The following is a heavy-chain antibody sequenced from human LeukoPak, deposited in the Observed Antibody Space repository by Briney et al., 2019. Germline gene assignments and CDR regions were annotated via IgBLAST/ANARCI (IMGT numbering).Heavy chain of an antibody. D-gene: IGHD4-17*01. CDR2: IYHSGTS. V-gene: IGHV4-4*02. J-gene: IGHJ4*02. Sequence: SETLSLTCAVSGGSINSNNWWSWVRQPPGKGLEWIGEIYHSGTSHYNPSLKSRVTISVDTSKNQFSLKLSSVTAADTAVYYCARLKRASYGDYGLRSANQQKSGAIDYWGQGTLVTVSS. CDR1: GGSINSNNW. CDR3: ARLKRASYGDYGLRSANQQKSGAIDY.